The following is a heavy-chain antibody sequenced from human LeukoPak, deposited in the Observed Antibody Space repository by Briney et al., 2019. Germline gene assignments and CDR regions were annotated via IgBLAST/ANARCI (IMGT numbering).Heavy chain of an antibody. J-gene: IGHJ4*02. D-gene: IGHD4-17*01. V-gene: IGHV3-30*04. CDR1: GVILSNYA. CDR2: ISFDGTNK. Sequence: GGSLRLSCTASGVILSNYAMHWVRRPPGRGLEWVAVISFDGTNKYYGDSVEGRFSVSRDNSKNTLYLQMNSLRPDDTAMYYCATDYGDYEPIDYWGQGTLVTVSS. CDR3: ATDYGDYEPIDY.